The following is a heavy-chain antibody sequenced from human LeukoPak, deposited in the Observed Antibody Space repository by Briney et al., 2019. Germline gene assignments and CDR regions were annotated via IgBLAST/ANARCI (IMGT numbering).Heavy chain of an antibody. CDR2: INLNSGGT. CDR3: ARDYRYNYFDY. D-gene: IGHD4-11*01. Sequence: AGKVSCKASGYTFTVYYMPWVRQAPGQGMEWMGWINLNSGGTNYAQKFQGRVTMTRDRAISTAYMDLIRLRYNDMSVSYCARDYRYNYFDYWGQGTLVTVSS. CDR1: GYTFTVYY. V-gene: IGHV1-2*02. J-gene: IGHJ4*02.